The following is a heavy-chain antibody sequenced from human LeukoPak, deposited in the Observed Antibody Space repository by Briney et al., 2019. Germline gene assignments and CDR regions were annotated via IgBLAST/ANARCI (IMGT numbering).Heavy chain of an antibody. D-gene: IGHD6-13*01. Sequence: SETLFLTCAVYGGSFSGYYWSWIRQPPGKGLEWIGEINHSGSTNYNPSLKSRVTISVDTSKNQFSLKLSSVTAADTAVYYCASLYSSSWYVIDYWGQGTLVTVSS. CDR3: ASLYSSSWYVIDY. V-gene: IGHV4-34*01. CDR1: GGSFSGYY. CDR2: INHSGST. J-gene: IGHJ4*02.